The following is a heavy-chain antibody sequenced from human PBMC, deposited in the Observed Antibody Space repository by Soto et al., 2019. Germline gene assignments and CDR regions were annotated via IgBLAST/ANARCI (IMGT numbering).Heavy chain of an antibody. V-gene: IGHV4-34*01. D-gene: IGHD3-22*01. J-gene: IGHJ4*02. CDR3: AREPPSGYYSYFDY. CDR1: GGSFSGYY. CDR2: INHSGST. Sequence: SETLSLTCAVYGGSFSGYYWSWIRQPPGKGLEWSGEINHSGSTNYNPSLKSRVTISVDTSKNQFSLKLSSVTAADTAVYYCAREPPSGYYSYFDYWGQGTMVT.